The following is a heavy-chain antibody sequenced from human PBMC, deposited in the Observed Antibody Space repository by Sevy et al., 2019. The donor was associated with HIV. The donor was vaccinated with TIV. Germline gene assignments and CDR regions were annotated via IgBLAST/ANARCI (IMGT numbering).Heavy chain of an antibody. J-gene: IGHJ4*02. CDR2: INPNSGGT. V-gene: IGHV1-2*06. Sequence: ASVQVSCKASGYTFTGYYMHWVRQAPGQGLEWMGRINPNSGGTNYAQKFQGRVTMTRDTSISTAYMELSRLRSDDTAVYYCARASYYDFSQFRFDYWGQGTLVTVSS. D-gene: IGHD3-3*01. CDR3: ARASYYDFSQFRFDY. CDR1: GYTFTGYY.